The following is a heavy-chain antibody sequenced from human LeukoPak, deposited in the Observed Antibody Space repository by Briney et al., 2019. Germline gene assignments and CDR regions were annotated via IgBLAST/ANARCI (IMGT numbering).Heavy chain of an antibody. D-gene: IGHD2-2*01. J-gene: IGHJ6*04. V-gene: IGHV4-31*03. CDR1: GGSISSGNYY. CDR2: IYYSGNT. Sequence: PSQTLSLTCTVSGGSISSGNYYWSWIRQHPGEGLEWIGFIYYSGNTHYNPSLKSRVTISVDTSKNQFSLKLTSVTAADTAVYYCARGCSSTSCYVHGMDVWGKGTTVTVSS. CDR3: ARGCSSTSCYVHGMDV.